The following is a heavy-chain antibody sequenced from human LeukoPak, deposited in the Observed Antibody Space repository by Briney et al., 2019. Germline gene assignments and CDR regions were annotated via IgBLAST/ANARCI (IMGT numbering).Heavy chain of an antibody. D-gene: IGHD5-12*01. Sequence: SETLSLTCTVSGGSISGYFWSWIRQPAGKGLEWIGRIHDNGDSNHNPSLKSRVTMALDTSRNQVSLKLTSVTAADTAVYYCARHLQYSGYDHDAFDIWGQGTMVTVSS. CDR3: ARHLQYSGYDHDAFDI. CDR1: GGSISGYF. J-gene: IGHJ3*02. CDR2: IHDNGDS. V-gene: IGHV4-4*07.